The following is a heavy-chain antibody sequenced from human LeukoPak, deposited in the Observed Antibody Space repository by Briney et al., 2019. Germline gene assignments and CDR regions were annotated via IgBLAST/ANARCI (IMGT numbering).Heavy chain of an antibody. V-gene: IGHV4-34*01. J-gene: IGHJ4*02. CDR1: GGSFSGYY. Sequence: PSETLSLTCAVSGGSFSGYYWTWIRQPPGKGLEWIGEINHSGSANYNPSLKSRVTISVDTSKNQFSLKLSSVTAADTAVYYCARTGSSSWYYFDYWGQGTLVTVSS. CDR2: INHSGSA. CDR3: ARTGSSSWYYFDY. D-gene: IGHD6-13*01.